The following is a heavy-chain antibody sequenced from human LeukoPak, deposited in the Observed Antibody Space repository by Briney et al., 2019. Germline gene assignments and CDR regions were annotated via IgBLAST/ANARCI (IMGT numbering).Heavy chain of an antibody. CDR3: ARTLYCIGTTCYSPELFKS. J-gene: IGHJ5*02. CDR2: IFHSGNT. D-gene: IGHD2-2*01. Sequence: PSETLSLTCTVSGYSISSGYHWGWIRQSPGKGLEWIGSIFHSGNTYYNPSLESRVTLSVDTSMNQFSLKLTSLTAADTAVYYCARTLYCIGTTCYSPELFKSWGQGTLVIVSS. CDR1: GYSISSGYH. V-gene: IGHV4-38-2*02.